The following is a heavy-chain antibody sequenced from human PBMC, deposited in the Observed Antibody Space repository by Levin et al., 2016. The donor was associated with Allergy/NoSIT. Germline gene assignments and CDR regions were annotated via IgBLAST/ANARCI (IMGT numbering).Heavy chain of an antibody. Sequence: WVRQAPGQRLEWIGWIVVGSGNTNYAQKFQERVTITRDMSTSTAYMELSSLRSEDTAVYYCAEGNYYYYGMDVWGQGTTVTVSS. J-gene: IGHJ6*02. V-gene: IGHV1-58*01. CDR3: AEGNYYYYGMDV. CDR2: IVVGSGNT.